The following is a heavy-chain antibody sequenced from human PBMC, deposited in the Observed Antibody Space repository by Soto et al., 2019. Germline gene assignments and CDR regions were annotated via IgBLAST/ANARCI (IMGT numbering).Heavy chain of an antibody. CDR3: ARGAEYSSSWYYYYYYMDV. D-gene: IGHD6-13*01. CDR1: GFTFSSYW. J-gene: IGHJ6*03. Sequence: GGSLRLSCAASGFTFSSYWMSWVRQAPGKGLEWVANIKQDGSEKYYVDSVKGRFTISRDNAKNSLYLQMNNLRAEDTAVYYCARGAEYSSSWYYYYYYMDVWGKGTTVTVSS. V-gene: IGHV3-7*01. CDR2: IKQDGSEK.